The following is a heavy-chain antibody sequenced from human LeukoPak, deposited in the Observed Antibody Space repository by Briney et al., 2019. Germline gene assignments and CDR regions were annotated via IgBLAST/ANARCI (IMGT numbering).Heavy chain of an antibody. Sequence: ASVKVSCKASGYTFTGYYMHWVRQAPGQGLEWMGWINPNSGGTNYAQKFQGRVTMTRDTSISTAYMELSRLRSDDTAVYSCARGVTARGFYYYMDIWGRGTTVTISS. CDR3: ARGVTARGFYYYMDI. V-gene: IGHV1-2*02. J-gene: IGHJ6*03. CDR1: GYTFTGYY. CDR2: INPNSGGT. D-gene: IGHD2-21*02.